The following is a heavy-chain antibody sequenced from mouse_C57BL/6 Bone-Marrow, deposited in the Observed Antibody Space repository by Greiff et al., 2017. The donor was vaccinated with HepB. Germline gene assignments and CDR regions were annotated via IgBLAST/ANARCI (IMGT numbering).Heavy chain of an antibody. J-gene: IGHJ3*01. V-gene: IGHV3-6*01. CDR1: GYSITSGYY. CDR3: ARGEGSSGSAFAY. Sequence: DVQLVESGPGLVKPSQSLSLTCSVTGYSITSGYYWNWIRQFPGNKLEWMGYISYDGSNNYNPSLKNRISITRDTSKNQFFLKLNSVTTEDTATYYCARGEGSSGSAFAYWGQGTLVTVSA. D-gene: IGHD3-2*02. CDR2: ISYDGSN.